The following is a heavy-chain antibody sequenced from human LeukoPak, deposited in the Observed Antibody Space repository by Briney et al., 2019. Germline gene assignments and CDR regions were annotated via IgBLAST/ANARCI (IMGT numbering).Heavy chain of an antibody. CDR1: GFTFSSYG. J-gene: IGHJ4*02. Sequence: PGRSLRLSCAASGFTFSSYGMRWVRQAPGKGLEWVAVISYDGSNKFYADSVKGRFTISRGNSKNTLSLQMNSLRGEDTAVYYCARDLFDYWGQGTLVTVSS. V-gene: IGHV3-30*03. CDR3: ARDLFDY. CDR2: ISYDGSNK.